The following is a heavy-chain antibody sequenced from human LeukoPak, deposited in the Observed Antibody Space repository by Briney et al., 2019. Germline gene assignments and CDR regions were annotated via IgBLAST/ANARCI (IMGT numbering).Heavy chain of an antibody. Sequence: SSVKVSCMASGGTFSSYAISWVRQAPGQGLEWMGGIIPIFGTANYAQKFQGRVTITADESTSTAYMELSSLRSEDTAVYYCARGHYDILTGLRNFDYWGQGTLVTVSS. CDR1: GGTFSSYA. V-gene: IGHV1-69*01. CDR3: ARGHYDILTGLRNFDY. D-gene: IGHD3-9*01. J-gene: IGHJ4*02. CDR2: IIPIFGTA.